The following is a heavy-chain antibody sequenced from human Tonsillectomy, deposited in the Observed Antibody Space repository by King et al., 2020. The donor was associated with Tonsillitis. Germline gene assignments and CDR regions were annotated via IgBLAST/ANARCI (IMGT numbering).Heavy chain of an antibody. V-gene: IGHV4-39*07. D-gene: IGHD4-17*01. Sequence: LQLQESGPGLVKPSETLSLICTVSGDSISSSSYYWGWIRQPPGKGLEWIGSIYYSGSTYYNPSLKSRVTISVDTSKNQFSLKLSSVTAADTAVYYCAIRLYYGDYFWYFDLWGRGTLVTVSS. CDR2: IYYSGST. J-gene: IGHJ2*01. CDR1: GDSISSSSYY. CDR3: AIRLYYGDYFWYFDL.